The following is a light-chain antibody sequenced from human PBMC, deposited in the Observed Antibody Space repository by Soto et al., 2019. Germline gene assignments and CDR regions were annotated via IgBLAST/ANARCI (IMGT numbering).Light chain of an antibody. CDR3: QSYDTSLSGSV. Sequence: QSVLTQPPSASGAPGQRVTISCSGSSSNIGRNAVNWYRQLPGTAPRLLIYTNDLRPSGVPDRFSASRSGTSASLAISGLQSEDEANFYCQSYDTSLSGSVFGRGTKVTVL. J-gene: IGLJ2*01. CDR1: SSNIGRNA. CDR2: TND. V-gene: IGLV1-44*01.